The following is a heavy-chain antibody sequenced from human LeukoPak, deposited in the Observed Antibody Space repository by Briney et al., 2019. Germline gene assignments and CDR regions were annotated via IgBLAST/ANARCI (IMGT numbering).Heavy chain of an antibody. V-gene: IGHV4-34*01. J-gene: IGHJ4*02. CDR1: GGSFSGYY. CDR3: ARGLTRDY. CDR2: INHSGST. Sequence: SETLSLTCAVYGGSFSGYYWNWIRQPPGEGLEWIGEINHSGSTNYNPSLKSRVTISVDTSKNQFSLKLSSVTAADTAVYYCARGLTRDYWGQGTLVTVSS.